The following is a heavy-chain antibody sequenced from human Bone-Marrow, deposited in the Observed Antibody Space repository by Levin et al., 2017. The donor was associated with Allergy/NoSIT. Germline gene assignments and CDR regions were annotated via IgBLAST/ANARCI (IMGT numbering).Heavy chain of an antibody. J-gene: IGHJ4*02. CDR2: ISSSSSYI. CDR3: ARALTYYYDSSGSRPPHCVAY. CDR1: GFTFSSYS. V-gene: IGHV3-21*01. D-gene: IGHD3-22*01. Sequence: GGSLRLSCAASGFTFSSYSMNWVRQAPGKGLEWVSSISSSSSYIYYADSVKGRFTISRDNAKNSLYLQMNSLRAEDTAVYYCARALTYYYDSSGSRPPHCVAYWGQGTLVTVSS.